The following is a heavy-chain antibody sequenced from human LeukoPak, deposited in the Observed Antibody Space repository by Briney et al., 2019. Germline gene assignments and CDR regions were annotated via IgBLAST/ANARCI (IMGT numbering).Heavy chain of an antibody. J-gene: IGHJ6*03. Sequence: SETLSLTCTVSGGSISSSSYYWGWIRRPPGKGLEWIGSIHYSGTTYYNPYLKSRVTISVATSKNQFSLNLSSVTASDTAVYYCARHLYDRSGYYYDYFYYYMDVWGKGTTVTVSS. CDR2: IHYSGTT. CDR3: ARHLYDRSGYYYDYFYYYMDV. CDR1: GGSISSSSYY. D-gene: IGHD3-22*01. V-gene: IGHV4-39*01.